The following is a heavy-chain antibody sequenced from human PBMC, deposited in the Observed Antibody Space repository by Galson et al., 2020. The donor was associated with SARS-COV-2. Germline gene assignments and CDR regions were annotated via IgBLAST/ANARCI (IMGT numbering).Heavy chain of an antibody. V-gene: IGHV4-31*03. CDR3: ARAPITMIVVVDAFDI. J-gene: IGHJ3*02. D-gene: IGHD3-22*01. Sequence: ETSETLSLTCTVSGGSISSGGYYWSWIRQHPGKGLEWIGYIYYSGSTYYNPSLKSRVTISVDTSKNQFSLKLSSVTAADTAMYYCARAPITMIVVVDAFDIWGQGTMVTVSS. CDR1: GGSISSGGYY. CDR2: IYYSGST.